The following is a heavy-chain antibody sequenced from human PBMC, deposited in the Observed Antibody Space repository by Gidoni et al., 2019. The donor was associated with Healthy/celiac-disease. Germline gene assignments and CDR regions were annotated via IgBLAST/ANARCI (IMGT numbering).Heavy chain of an antibody. CDR3: AREPRTGTTYWFDP. Sequence: EVQLVESGGGLVKPGGSRRLSWAASGVTCSSYSMNWVRPAPGKGLEWFSSISSSSRYLYYADSVKGRFTLSRDNAKTSLYLQMNSLSAEATAVYYCAREPRTGTTYWFDPWGQGTLVTVSS. D-gene: IGHD1-7*01. V-gene: IGHV3-21*01. CDR2: ISSSSRYL. CDR1: GVTCSSYS. J-gene: IGHJ5*02.